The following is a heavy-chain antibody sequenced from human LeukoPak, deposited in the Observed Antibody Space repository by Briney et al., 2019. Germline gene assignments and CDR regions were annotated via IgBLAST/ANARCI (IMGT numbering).Heavy chain of an antibody. CDR3: AKVGPDLSEQQLGTGHYYYYYYMDV. J-gene: IGHJ6*03. CDR1: GFTFSSYA. CDR2: ISYDGSNK. Sequence: GGSLRLSCAASGFTFSSYAMHWVRQAPGKGLEWVAVISYDGSNKYYADSVKGRFTISRDNSKNTLYLQMNSLRAEDTAVYYCAKVGPDLSEQQLGTGHYYYYYYMDVWGKGTTVTVSS. D-gene: IGHD6-13*01. V-gene: IGHV3-30-3*01.